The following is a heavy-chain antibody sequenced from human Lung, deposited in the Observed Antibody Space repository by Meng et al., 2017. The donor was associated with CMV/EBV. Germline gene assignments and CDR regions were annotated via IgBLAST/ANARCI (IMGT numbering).Heavy chain of an antibody. CDR3: ARGAYMYGSPQYFFDF. Sequence: QWHLGQSGAEVNNAGPAVKVSSTASGYTFTGYYISWVRQAPGQGLEWMGIINPSGGHTRSAQKFQDRVTMTRDTSTSAVYMDVSSLRSEDTAVYYCARGAYMYGSPQYFFDFWGQGTLVTASS. CDR2: INPSGGHT. CDR1: GYTFTGYY. D-gene: IGHD5-18*01. J-gene: IGHJ4*02. V-gene: IGHV1-46*01.